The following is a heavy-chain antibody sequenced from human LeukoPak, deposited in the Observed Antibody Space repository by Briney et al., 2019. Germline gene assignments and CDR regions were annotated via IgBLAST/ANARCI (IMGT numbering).Heavy chain of an antibody. D-gene: IGHD2-2*02. CDR2: IYHSGST. CDR3: ARGPGYCSSTSCYRGMFVY. CDR1: GYSISSGFY. Sequence: SETLSLTCAVSGYSISSGFYWGWIRQAPGKGLEWIGSIYHSGSTYYNPSLKSRVTISVDTSKNQFSLKLSSVTAADTAVYYCARGPGYCSSTSCYRGMFVYWGQGTLVTVSS. V-gene: IGHV4-38-2*01. J-gene: IGHJ4*02.